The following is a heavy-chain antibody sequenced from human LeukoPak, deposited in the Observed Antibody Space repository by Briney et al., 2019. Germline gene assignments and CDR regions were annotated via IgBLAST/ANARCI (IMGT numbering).Heavy chain of an antibody. V-gene: IGHV3-74*01. CDR1: GFTFSSYW. CDR3: ARRRSGFYFDY. CDR2: INTDGSST. J-gene: IGHJ4*02. Sequence: GGSLRLSCAASGFTFSSYWMHWVRQAPGKGLVWVSRINTDGSSTIYADSVKGRFTISRDNAKNTLYLQMNSLRAEDTAVYYCARRRSGFYFDYWGQGTLVTVSS. D-gene: IGHD3-22*01.